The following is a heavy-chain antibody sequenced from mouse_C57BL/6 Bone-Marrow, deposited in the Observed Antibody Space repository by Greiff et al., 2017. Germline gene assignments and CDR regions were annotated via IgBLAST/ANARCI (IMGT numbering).Heavy chain of an antibody. CDR3: ARIGVYYGNYDAMDC. V-gene: IGHV2-2*01. Sequence: VQLQQSGPGLVQPSPSLSITCTVSGFSLTSYGVHWVRQSPGKGLEWLGVIWSGGSTDYNAAFIYRLSISKDNSKSQVFFKMNSLQADDTAIYCLARIGVYYGNYDAMDCWGQGTSVTVSS. J-gene: IGHJ4*01. CDR2: IWSGGST. CDR1: GFSLTSYG. D-gene: IGHD2-1*01.